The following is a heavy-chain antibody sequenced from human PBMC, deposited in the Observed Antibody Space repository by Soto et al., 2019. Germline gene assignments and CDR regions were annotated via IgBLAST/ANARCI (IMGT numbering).Heavy chain of an antibody. CDR2: TYYRSKWYN. D-gene: IGHD3-16*01. J-gene: IGHJ6*02. Sequence: SQTLSLTCAISGDSVSSNSAAWNWIRQSPSRGLEWLGRTYYRSKWYNDYAVSVKSRITINPDKSKNQFSLQLNSVTPEDTAVDYSARNGGRYYYYGMDVWGQGTRVTVSS. CDR1: GDSVSSNSAA. CDR3: ARNGGRYYYYGMDV. V-gene: IGHV6-1*01.